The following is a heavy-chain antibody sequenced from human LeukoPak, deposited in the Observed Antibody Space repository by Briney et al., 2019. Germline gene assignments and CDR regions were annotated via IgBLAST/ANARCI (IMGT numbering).Heavy chain of an antibody. CDR3: AKDPSQGDGYWEIDY. J-gene: IGHJ4*02. CDR1: GFTFSIYA. CDR2: IVGDGTT. D-gene: IGHD5-24*01. V-gene: IGHV3-23*01. Sequence: GGSLTLSCAASGFTFSIYALSWIRQAPGKGLEWVSGIVGDGTTYYADSVKGRFIVSRDQSKNTVFLRMNSLRAADTAIYYCAKDPSQGDGYWEIDYWGQGALVTVSS.